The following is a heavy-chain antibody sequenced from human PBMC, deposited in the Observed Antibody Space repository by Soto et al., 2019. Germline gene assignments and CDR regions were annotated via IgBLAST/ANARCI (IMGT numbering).Heavy chain of an antibody. CDR3: ARGYTSSWSFFDY. V-gene: IGHV3-48*02. CDR1: GFIFSSYS. J-gene: IGHJ4*02. D-gene: IGHD6-13*01. CDR2: ISSSASII. Sequence: GSLRLSCAASGFIFSSYSVNWVRQAPGKGLEWVSFISSSASIIYYADSVKGRFTISRDNAKNSLYLQMNSLRDEDTAVYYCARGYTSSWSFFDYWGQGTLVTVSS.